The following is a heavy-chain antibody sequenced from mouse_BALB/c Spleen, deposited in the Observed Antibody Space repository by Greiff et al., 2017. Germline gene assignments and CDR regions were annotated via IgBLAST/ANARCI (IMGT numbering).Heavy chain of an antibody. CDR3: TRSPYDYDPFDY. D-gene: IGHD2-4*01. J-gene: IGHJ2*01. Sequence: VQLQQSGTVLARPGASVKMSCKASGYTFTSSWMHWVKQRPGQGLEWIGAIYHGNSDTSYNQKFKGKAKLTAVTSTSTAYMELSSLTNEDSAVYYCTRSPYDYDPFDYWGQGTTLTVSA. V-gene: IGHV1-5*01. CDR1: GYTFTSSW. CDR2: IYHGNSDT.